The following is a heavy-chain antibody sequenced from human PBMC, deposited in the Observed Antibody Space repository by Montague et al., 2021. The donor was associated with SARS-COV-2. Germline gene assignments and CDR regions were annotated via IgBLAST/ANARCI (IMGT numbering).Heavy chain of an antibody. CDR1: GGSISSGGYY. V-gene: IGHV4-31*03. J-gene: IGHJ4*02. D-gene: IGHD6-13*01. CDR3: ARSESPSYSSSPFDY. Sequence: TLSLTCIVSGGSISSGGYYWSWIRQHPGKGLEWIGYIYYSGSTYYNPSLKSRLSISLVTSKNHFSLRLSSVTAADTAVYYCARSESPSYSSSPFDYWGQGTLVTVSA. CDR2: IYYSGST.